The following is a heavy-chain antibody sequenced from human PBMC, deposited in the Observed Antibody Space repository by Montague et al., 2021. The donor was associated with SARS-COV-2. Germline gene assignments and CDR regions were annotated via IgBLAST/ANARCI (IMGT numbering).Heavy chain of an antibody. V-gene: IGHV4-34*01. J-gene: IGHJ6*03. D-gene: IGHD2-2*01. CDR2: INHRGST. CDR3: ARGLQRVVPGVLGVGPYDYNGDLDD. Sequence: SETLSLTCAVYGGSFNCYYWSWIRQPPGKGLEWIGEINHRGSTNYNPSLKSRVTISVDTSKNQFSLKLSSVTAADTAVYYCARGLQRVVPGVLGVGPYDYNGDLDDWGKGTTVTVSS. CDR1: GGSFNCYY.